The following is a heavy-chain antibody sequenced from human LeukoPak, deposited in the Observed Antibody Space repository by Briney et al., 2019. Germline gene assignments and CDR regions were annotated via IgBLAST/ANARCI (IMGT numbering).Heavy chain of an antibody. J-gene: IGHJ4*02. CDR1: GFTFSDYY. CDR2: ISSSGSTI. Sequence: GGSPRLSCAASGFTFSDYYMSWLRQAPGKGLEWVSYISSSGSTIYYADSVKGRFTISRDNAKNSLYLQMNSLRAEDTAVYYCARDHRFGELYLEFDYWGQGTLVTVSS. V-gene: IGHV3-11*01. CDR3: ARDHRFGELYLEFDY. D-gene: IGHD3-10*01.